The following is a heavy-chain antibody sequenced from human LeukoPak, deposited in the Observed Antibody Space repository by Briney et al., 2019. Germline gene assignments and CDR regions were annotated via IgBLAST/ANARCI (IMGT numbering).Heavy chain of an antibody. V-gene: IGHV4-39*07. CDR1: GGSISSSSYY. CDR2: IYYSGST. D-gene: IGHD5-24*01. CDR3: ARVERDGYNVAMSFDP. J-gene: IGHJ5*02. Sequence: KTSETLSLTCTVSGGSISSSSYYWGWIRQPPGKGLEWIGSIYYSGSTYYNPSLKSRVTISVDTSKNQFSLKLSSVTAADTAVYYCARVERDGYNVAMSFDPWGQGTLVTVSS.